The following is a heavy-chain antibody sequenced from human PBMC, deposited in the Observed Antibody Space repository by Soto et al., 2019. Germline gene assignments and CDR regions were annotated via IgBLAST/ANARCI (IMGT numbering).Heavy chain of an antibody. Sequence: QVQLQESGPGLVKPSQTLSLTCTVSGGSISSGGYFWSWIRQHPGKGLEWIGDINYGGSTYSNPSLKSRVTISVDTSKNQFSLKLSSVTAADTAVYYCARDILLWFGELPPRAHDAFDIWGQGTMVTVSS. J-gene: IGHJ3*02. CDR2: INYGGST. V-gene: IGHV4-31*03. CDR1: GGSISSGGYF. D-gene: IGHD3-10*01. CDR3: ARDILLWFGELPPRAHDAFDI.